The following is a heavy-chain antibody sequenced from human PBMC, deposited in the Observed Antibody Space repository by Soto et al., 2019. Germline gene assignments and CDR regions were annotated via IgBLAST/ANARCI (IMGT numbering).Heavy chain of an antibody. CDR3: AKDQKRGYYDSRGYYDLDY. CDR2: ISGSGGST. J-gene: IGHJ4*02. V-gene: IGHV3-23*01. Sequence: PGGSLRLSCAASGFTFSSYAMSWVRQAPGKGLEWVSAISGSGGSTYYADSVKGRFTIARDNSKNTLYLQMNSLRAEDTAVYYCAKDQKRGYYDSRGYYDLDYWGQGALVTVSS. CDR1: GFTFSSYA. D-gene: IGHD3-22*01.